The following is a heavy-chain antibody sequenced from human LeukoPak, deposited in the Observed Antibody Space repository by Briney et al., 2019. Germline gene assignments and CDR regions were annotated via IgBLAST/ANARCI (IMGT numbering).Heavy chain of an antibody. CDR1: GFTFTSYG. Sequence: PVRSLRLSCAAPGFTFTSYGMHWVRQAPGKGLEWVTFIYDDTDNRYYVDSLKGRFTISRDNSKNTLSLQMNTLRAEDTALYYCAKDLTIGFGGIIPEIDSWGQGTLVTVS. J-gene: IGHJ4*02. D-gene: IGHD3-16*02. V-gene: IGHV3-30*18. CDR2: IYDDTDNR. CDR3: AKDLTIGFGGIIPEIDS.